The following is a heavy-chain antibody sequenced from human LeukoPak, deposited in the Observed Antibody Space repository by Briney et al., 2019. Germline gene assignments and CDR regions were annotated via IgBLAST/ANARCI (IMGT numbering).Heavy chain of an antibody. CDR3: ARELSEYSSSSVFDY. CDR1: GYSISSGYY. V-gene: IGHV4-38-2*02. D-gene: IGHD6-6*01. Sequence: PSETLSLTCTVSGYSISSGYYWGWIRPPPGKGLEWIGSIYHSGSTYYNPSLKSRVTISVDTSKNQFSLKLSSVTAADTAVYYCARELSEYSSSSVFDYWGQGTLVTVSS. J-gene: IGHJ4*02. CDR2: IYHSGST.